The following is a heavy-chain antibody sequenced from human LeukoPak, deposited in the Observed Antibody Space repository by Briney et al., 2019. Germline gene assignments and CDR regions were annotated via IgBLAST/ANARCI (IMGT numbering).Heavy chain of an antibody. J-gene: IGHJ4*02. CDR1: GYSFSTYW. Sequence: GESLKISCKGSGYSFSTYWIGWVRQMPGKGLEWMGIIYPGDADTRYSPSFQGQVTTSADKSISTAYLQWSSLQASDTAMYYCARVPRGLVRGLINFYFDYWGQGTLVTVSS. CDR3: ARVPRGLVRGLINFYFDY. V-gene: IGHV5-51*01. D-gene: IGHD3-10*01. CDR2: IYPGDADT.